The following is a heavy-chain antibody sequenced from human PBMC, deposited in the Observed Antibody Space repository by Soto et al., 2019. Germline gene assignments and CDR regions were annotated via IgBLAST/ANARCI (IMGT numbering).Heavy chain of an antibody. J-gene: IGHJ6*02. CDR2: FSPTSGSA. D-gene: IGHD3-10*01. Sequence: QVQLVQSGAEVKNPGASVKVSCTASGYAFSNYYIHWVRQAPGQGLEWVGIFSPTSGSASYAQKFQGGVTMTRDTTTNTVELKVSGVRCDDTAVYYWARATMVRGVMGQFDYYYGMDAWGQGSAVTVSS. CDR1: GYAFSNYY. V-gene: IGHV1-46*01. CDR3: ARATMVRGVMGQFDYYYGMDA.